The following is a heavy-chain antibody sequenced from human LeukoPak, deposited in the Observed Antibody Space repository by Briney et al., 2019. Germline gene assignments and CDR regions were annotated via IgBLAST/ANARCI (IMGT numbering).Heavy chain of an antibody. V-gene: IGHV4-34*01. Sequence: SETLSLTCTVSGGSISSAGYYWSWIRQPPGKGLEWIGEINHSAGTKHNPSLKSRVTISLDTSKNQFSLKLSSVTAADTAVYYCARAWYYDSSGYIDYWGQGTLVTVSS. CDR1: GGSISSAGYY. CDR2: INHSAGT. CDR3: ARAWYYDSSGYIDY. J-gene: IGHJ4*02. D-gene: IGHD3-22*01.